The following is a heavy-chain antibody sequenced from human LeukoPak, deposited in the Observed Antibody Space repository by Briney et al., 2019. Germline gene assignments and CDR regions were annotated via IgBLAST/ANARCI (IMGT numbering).Heavy chain of an antibody. CDR2: ISWNSGSI. D-gene: IGHD3-10*01. J-gene: IGHJ3*02. V-gene: IGHV3-9*01. Sequence: GRSLRLSCAASGFTLDDYAMHWVRQAPGKGLEGVSGISWNSGSIGSADSVKGRFTISRDNAKNSLYLQMNSLRAEDTALYYCAKDIEQLWDDVRAFDIWGQGTMVTVSS. CDR1: GFTLDDYA. CDR3: AKDIEQLWDDVRAFDI.